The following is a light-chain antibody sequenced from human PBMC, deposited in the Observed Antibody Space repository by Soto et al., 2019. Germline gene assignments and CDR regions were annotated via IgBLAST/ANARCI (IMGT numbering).Light chain of an antibody. Sequence: QSALTQPASVSGSPGQSITLSCTGTRSDIGAYNFVSWYQQHPGEVPKLILYDVNVRPSGVSNRFSGSKSGNTASLTISGLQAEDEADYYCTSWTTSTTMIFGGGTKLTVL. CDR3: TSWTTSTTMI. CDR2: DVN. V-gene: IGLV2-14*03. CDR1: RSDIGAYNF. J-gene: IGLJ2*01.